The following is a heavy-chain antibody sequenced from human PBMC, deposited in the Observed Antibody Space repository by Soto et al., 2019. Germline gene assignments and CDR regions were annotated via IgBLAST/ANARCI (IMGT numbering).Heavy chain of an antibody. J-gene: IGHJ4*02. D-gene: IGHD1-26*01. CDR1: GGTFSSYT. CDR3: ARDLGGWADY. Sequence: SVKVSCKASGGTFSSYTISWVRQAPGQGLEWMGRIIPIHGITNYSQKFQGRVTITRDKSASTAYMELSSLRSEDTAVYYCARDLGGWADYWGQGTLVTVSS. CDR2: IIPIHGIT. V-gene: IGHV1-69*04.